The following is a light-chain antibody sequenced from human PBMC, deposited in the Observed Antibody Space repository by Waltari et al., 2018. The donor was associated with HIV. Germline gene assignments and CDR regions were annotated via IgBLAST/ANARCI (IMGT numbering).Light chain of an antibody. Sequence: IYLTQSPYFLSASVGDRATITCRASQDSSNSVAWDQQRPGEAPKLLMYSTSTLQRGVPSRFRVSRSRTEFTRTIASLQVEDFATYFWQQLNTYAHTFGQGTKVEI. CDR1: QDSSNS. J-gene: IGKJ2*01. CDR3: QQLNTYAHT. V-gene: IGKV1-9*01. CDR2: STS.